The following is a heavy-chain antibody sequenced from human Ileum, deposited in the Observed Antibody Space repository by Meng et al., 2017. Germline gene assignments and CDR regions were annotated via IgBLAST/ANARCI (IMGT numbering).Heavy chain of an antibody. CDR2: INHSGST. Sequence: SETLSLTCAVYGGSFSGYYWSWIRQPPGKGLEWIGEINHSGSTNYNPSLKSRVTISVDTSKNQFSLKLSSVTAADTAVYYCARKSVWGYCSGGSCPRRFGAFDIWGQGTMVTVSS. J-gene: IGHJ3*02. CDR1: GGSFSGYY. CDR3: ARKSVWGYCSGGSCPRRFGAFDI. D-gene: IGHD2-15*01. V-gene: IGHV4-34*01.